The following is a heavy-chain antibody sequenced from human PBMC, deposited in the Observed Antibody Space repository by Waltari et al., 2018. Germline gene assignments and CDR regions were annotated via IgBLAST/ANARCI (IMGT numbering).Heavy chain of an antibody. D-gene: IGHD3-3*01. CDR3: ASMTYYDFWSGYSGAFDI. CDR2: IYHSGST. CDR1: GGFISSSNW. Sequence: QVQLQESGPGLVKPSGTLSLTCAVSGGFISSSNWWSWVRQPPGKGLEWIGEIYHSGSTNYNPSLKSRVTISVDKSKNQFSLKLSSVTAADTAVYYCASMTYYDFWSGYSGAFDIWGQGTMVTVSS. V-gene: IGHV4-4*02. J-gene: IGHJ3*02.